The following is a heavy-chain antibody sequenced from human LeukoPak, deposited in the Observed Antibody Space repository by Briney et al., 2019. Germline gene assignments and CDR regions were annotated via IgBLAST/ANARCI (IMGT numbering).Heavy chain of an antibody. J-gene: IGHJ4*02. CDR3: AKDFRDGYNTYYFDY. Sequence: GGSLRLSCSASGFTFNNYRMSWVRQAPGKGLEWVSGISGSGGSTYYADSVKGRFTISRDNSKNTLYLQMNSLIVDDTAVYYCAKDFRDGYNTYYFDYWGQGTLVTVSS. CDR1: GFTFNNYR. D-gene: IGHD5-24*01. V-gene: IGHV3-23*01. CDR2: ISGSGGST.